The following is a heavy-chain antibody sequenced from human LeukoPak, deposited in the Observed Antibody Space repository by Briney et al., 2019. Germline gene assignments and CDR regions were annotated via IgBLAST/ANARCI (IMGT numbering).Heavy chain of an antibody. CDR3: ARGDRYDWDYYYYMDV. CDR2: INQDGREK. V-gene: IGHV3-7*01. D-gene: IGHD1-20*01. CDR1: GFSFSSHW. J-gene: IGHJ6*03. Sequence: GGSLRLSCAASGFSFSSHWMSWVRQAPGKGLEWVANINQDGREKQYVDSVKGRFTISRDNAKNSLYLQMNSLRAEDTAVYYCARGDRYDWDYYYYMDVWGKGTTVTISS.